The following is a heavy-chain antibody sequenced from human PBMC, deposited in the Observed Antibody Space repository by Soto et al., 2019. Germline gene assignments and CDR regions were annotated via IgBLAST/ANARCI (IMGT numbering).Heavy chain of an antibody. J-gene: IGHJ4*02. V-gene: IGHV3-30-3*01. CDR3: ARGPSSLTRFDY. Sequence: LRLSCAASGFTFSSYAMHWVRQAPGKGLEWVAVISYDGNNKYYADSVKGRVTISRDNSKNTLYVQMNSLGGEDTAVYYCARGPSSLTRFDYWGQGTLVTVSS. D-gene: IGHD6-19*01. CDR1: GFTFSSYA. CDR2: ISYDGNNK.